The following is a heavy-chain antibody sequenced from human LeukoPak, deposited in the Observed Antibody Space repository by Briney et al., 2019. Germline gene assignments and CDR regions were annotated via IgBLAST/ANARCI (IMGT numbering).Heavy chain of an antibody. CDR1: GGTFSSYA. CDR2: MNPNSGNT. V-gene: IGHV1-8*02. CDR3: ARDTSGYSGYDYAFDI. J-gene: IGHJ3*02. Sequence: ASVKVSCKASGGTFSSYAISWVRQAPGQGLEWMGWMNPNSGNTGYAQKFQGRVTMTRNTSISTAYMELSSLRSEDTAVYYCARDTSGYSGYDYAFDIWGQGTMVTVSS. D-gene: IGHD5-12*01.